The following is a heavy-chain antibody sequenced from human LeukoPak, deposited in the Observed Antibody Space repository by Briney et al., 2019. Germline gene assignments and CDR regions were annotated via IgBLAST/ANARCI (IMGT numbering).Heavy chain of an antibody. D-gene: IGHD2-2*01. J-gene: IGHJ4*02. V-gene: IGHV3-9*03. CDR3: AKGYCSSTSCSFDY. CDR2: ISWNSGSI. Sequence: GRSLRLSCAASGFTFDDYAMHWVRQAPGKGLEWVSGISWNSGSIGYADSVKGRFTISRDNAKNSLYLQMNSLRAEDMALYYCAKGYCSSTSCSFDYWGQGTRVTVSS. CDR1: GFTFDDYA.